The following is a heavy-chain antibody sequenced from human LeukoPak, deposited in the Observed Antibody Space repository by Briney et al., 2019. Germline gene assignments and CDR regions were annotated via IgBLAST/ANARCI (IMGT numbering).Heavy chain of an antibody. V-gene: IGHV4-34*01. CDR1: GGSFSGDY. Sequence: SETLSLTCAVYGGSFSGDYWSWIRQPPGKGLEWIGEINHSGSTNYNPSLKSRATISVDTSKNQFSLKLSSVTAADTAVYYCARQRQQLVIRKYAFDIWGQGTMVTVSS. D-gene: IGHD6-13*01. CDR2: INHSGST. CDR3: ARQRQQLVIRKYAFDI. J-gene: IGHJ3*02.